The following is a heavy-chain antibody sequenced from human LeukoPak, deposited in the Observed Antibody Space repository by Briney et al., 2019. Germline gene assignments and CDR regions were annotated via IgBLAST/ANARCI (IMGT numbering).Heavy chain of an antibody. CDR2: ISYDGSNK. J-gene: IGHJ6*02. Sequence: PGGSLRLSCAASGFTFSSYGMHWVRQAPGKGLEWVAVISYDGSNKYYADSVKGRFTISRDNSKNTLYLQMNSLRAEDTAVYYCAKSPGPYYYYGMDVWGQATTVTVSS. CDR3: AKSPGPYYYYGMDV. V-gene: IGHV3-30*18. D-gene: IGHD3-10*01. CDR1: GFTFSSYG.